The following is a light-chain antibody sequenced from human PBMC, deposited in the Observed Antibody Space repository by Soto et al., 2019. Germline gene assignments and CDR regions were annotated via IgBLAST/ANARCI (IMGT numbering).Light chain of an antibody. CDR1: QSVSSSY. CDR3: QQYIRRT. J-gene: IGKJ2*01. CDR2: ATS. Sequence: EIVLTQSPGTLSLSPGERATLSCRASQSVSSSYLAWYQQKPGQSPRLLIYATSSRASGIPDRFSGSGSGTDFTLTISRLETEDFAMYYCQQYIRRTFGQGTKLEIK. V-gene: IGKV3-20*01.